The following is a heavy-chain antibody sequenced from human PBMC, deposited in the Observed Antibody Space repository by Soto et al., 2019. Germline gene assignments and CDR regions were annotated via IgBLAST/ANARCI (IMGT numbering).Heavy chain of an antibody. CDR3: VSGVQWLVGDWFDP. CDR1: GFTFSSYA. D-gene: IGHD6-19*01. Sequence: GGSLRLSCAASGFTFSSYAMHWVRQAPGKGLEWVAVISYDGSNKYYADSVKGRFTISRDNSKNTLYLQMNSLRAEDTAVYYCVSGVQWLVGDWFDPWGQGTLVTVSS. J-gene: IGHJ5*02. CDR2: ISYDGSNK. V-gene: IGHV3-30-3*01.